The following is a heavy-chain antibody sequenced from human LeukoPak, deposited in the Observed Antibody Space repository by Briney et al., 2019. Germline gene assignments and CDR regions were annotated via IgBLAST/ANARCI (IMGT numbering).Heavy chain of an antibody. CDR1: GFIFDDYG. J-gene: IGHJ5*02. CDR3: VRHAPITGTSYSWFDP. D-gene: IGHD1-7*01. CDR2: MNWNGGTA. V-gene: IGHV3-20*04. Sequence: GGSLGLSCEASGFIFDDYGMSWVRQAPGKGLEWVAGMNWNGGTAGYADSVKGRISISRDNAKNSLYLQMKNLRVEDTALYYCVRHAPITGTSYSWFDPWGQGTLVTVSS.